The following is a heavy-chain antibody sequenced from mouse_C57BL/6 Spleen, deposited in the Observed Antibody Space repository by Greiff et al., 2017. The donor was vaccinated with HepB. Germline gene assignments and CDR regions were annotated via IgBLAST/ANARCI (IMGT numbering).Heavy chain of an antibody. D-gene: IGHD2-14*01. CDR1: GFTFSDYY. CDR3: ARVDYYRDWYFDV. CDR2: INYDGSST. V-gene: IGHV5-16*01. Sequence: DVKLVESEGGLVQPGSSMKLSCTASGFTFSDYYMAWVRQVPEKGLEWVANINYDGSSTYYLDSLKSRFIISRDNAKNILYMQMSSLKSEDTATYYCARVDYYRDWYFDVWGTGTTVTVSS. J-gene: IGHJ1*03.